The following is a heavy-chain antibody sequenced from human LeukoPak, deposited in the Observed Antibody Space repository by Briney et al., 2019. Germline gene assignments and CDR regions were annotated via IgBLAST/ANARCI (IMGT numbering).Heavy chain of an antibody. CDR2: INYVGTT. CDR3: ARGAHESGNWNFGDP. Sequence: SETLSLTCIVSSGSIIGSTYFWGWLRQSPGTGLEWIGNINYVGTTNYSPSLKSRVTISVDSSRNQLSLKLTNVTAAATAVYYCARGAHESGNWNFGDPWRQGTLLTVSS. D-gene: IGHD1-7*01. V-gene: IGHV4-39*07. J-gene: IGHJ5*02. CDR1: SGSIIGSTYF.